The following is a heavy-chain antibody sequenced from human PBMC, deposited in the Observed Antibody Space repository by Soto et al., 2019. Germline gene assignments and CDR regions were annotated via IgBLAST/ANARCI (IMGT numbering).Heavy chain of an antibody. CDR2: LYNTGST. Sequence: PSETLSLTCTVSGASISRYYWSWIRQSPGKGLEWIGYLYNTGSTIYNPSLKSRVTISVDTSKNQFSLKMNSVTAADTAVYYCARVPDRWGQGTRVTVSS. V-gene: IGHV4-59*01. J-gene: IGHJ5*02. CDR1: GASISRYY. CDR3: ARVPDR. D-gene: IGHD2-2*01.